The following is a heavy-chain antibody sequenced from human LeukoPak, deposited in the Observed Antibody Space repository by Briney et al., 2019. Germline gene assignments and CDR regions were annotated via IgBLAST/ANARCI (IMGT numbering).Heavy chain of an antibody. J-gene: IGHJ5*02. CDR1: RFAFSDYS. Sequence: GGSLRLSCTASRFAFSDYSMNWVRQAPGKGLEWLSYITPSSDTIYYADSVKGRFTISRDNAKNSLYLQMNSLRAEDTAVYYCARGAWPYDILTGYRLGGWFDPWGQGTLVTVSS. V-gene: IGHV3-48*01. CDR2: ITPSSDTI. CDR3: ARGAWPYDILTGYRLGGWFDP. D-gene: IGHD3-9*01.